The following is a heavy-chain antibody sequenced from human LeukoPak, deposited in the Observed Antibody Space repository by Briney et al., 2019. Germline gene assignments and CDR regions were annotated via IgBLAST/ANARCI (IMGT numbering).Heavy chain of an antibody. J-gene: IGHJ4*02. V-gene: IGHV1-2*02. CDR2: INPNSGGT. D-gene: IGHD3-3*01. CDR3: ARGPGPYDFWSGYYEVYYFDY. Sequence: ASVKVSCKASGYTFTGYYMHWVRQAPGQGLEWMGWINPNSGGTNYAQKFQGRVTMTRDTSISTAYMELSRLRSDDTAVYHCARGPGPYDFWSGYYEVYYFDYWGQGTLVTVSS. CDR1: GYTFTGYY.